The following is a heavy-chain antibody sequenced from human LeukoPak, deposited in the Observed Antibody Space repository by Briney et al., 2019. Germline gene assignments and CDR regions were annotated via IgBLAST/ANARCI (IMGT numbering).Heavy chain of an antibody. CDR3: ARDLLWFGDYIDY. CDR2: IYHSGST. Sequence: SETLSLTCAVSGYSISSDYYWGCIRPPPGKGLEWTGSIYHSGSTYYNPSLKRRVTISVDTSKNQFSLKLSSVPAADTAGYDCARDLLWFGDYIDYWGQGTLVTVSS. V-gene: IGHV4-38-2*02. D-gene: IGHD3-10*01. CDR1: GYSISSDYY. J-gene: IGHJ4*02.